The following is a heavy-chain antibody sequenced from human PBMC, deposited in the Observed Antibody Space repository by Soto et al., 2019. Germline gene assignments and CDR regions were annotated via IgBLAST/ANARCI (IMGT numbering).Heavy chain of an antibody. D-gene: IGHD4-17*01. Sequence: EVQLLESGGGLVQPGGSLRLSCAASGFTFSSYAMSWVRQAPGKGLEWVSAISGSGGSTYYADSVKGPFTISRDNAKNTLYLQRNSLRAEDTAVYYGAKDSIKNVYGDSLAYWGQGTLVPVSS. CDR3: AKDSIKNVYGDSLAY. CDR1: GFTFSSYA. CDR2: ISGSGGST. V-gene: IGHV3-23*01. J-gene: IGHJ4*02.